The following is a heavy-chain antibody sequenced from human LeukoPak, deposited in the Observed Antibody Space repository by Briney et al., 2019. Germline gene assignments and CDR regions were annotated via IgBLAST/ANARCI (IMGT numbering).Heavy chain of an antibody. D-gene: IGHD5-18*01. V-gene: IGHV1-69*04. CDR1: GGTFSSFA. Sequence: ASVKVSCKASGGTFSSFAVSWVRQAPGQGLEWMGRIIPTLGTANYAQKFQGRVTITADKFTSTAYMELSGLKSEDTAVYYCARDKQLWLRDYYYYYGMDVWGQGTTVTVSS. J-gene: IGHJ6*02. CDR2: IIPTLGTA. CDR3: ARDKQLWLRDYYYYYGMDV.